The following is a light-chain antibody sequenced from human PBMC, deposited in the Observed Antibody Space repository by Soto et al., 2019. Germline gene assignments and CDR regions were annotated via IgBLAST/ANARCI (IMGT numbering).Light chain of an antibody. J-gene: IGKJ5*01. CDR2: GAS. CDR3: QQYKNWPL. V-gene: IGKV3D-15*01. Sequence: EIVMTHSPATLSVSPCERATLSFRASQSVSSSYLAWYQQRPGQAPRLLIYGASSRATGIPDRFSGSGFGTEFTLTISSLQSEDFAVYYCQQYKNWPLFGQGTRLEIK. CDR1: QSVSSSY.